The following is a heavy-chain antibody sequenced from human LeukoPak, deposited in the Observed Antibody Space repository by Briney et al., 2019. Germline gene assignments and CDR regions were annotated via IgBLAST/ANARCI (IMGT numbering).Heavy chain of an antibody. CDR1: GLTFNNYA. CDR2: ISGRGASK. Sequence: GGSLRLSCAVSGLTFNNYAMSWVRQAPGKGLEWVSGISGRGASKYYADSVKGRFTISRDNSKDTLYLQMNSLRAEDTAVYYCAKDGGSLGEVRDWGQGTLVTVSS. CDR3: AKDGGSLGEVRD. D-gene: IGHD3-16*01. J-gene: IGHJ4*02. V-gene: IGHV3-23*01.